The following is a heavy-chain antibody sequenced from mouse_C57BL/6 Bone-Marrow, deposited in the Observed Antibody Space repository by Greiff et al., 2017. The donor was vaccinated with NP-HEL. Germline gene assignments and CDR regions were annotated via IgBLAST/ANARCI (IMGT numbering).Heavy chain of an antibody. V-gene: IGHV1-69*01. Sequence: VQLQQPGAELVMPGASVKLSCKASGYTFTSYWMHWVKQRPGQGLEWIGEIDPSDSYTNYNQKFKGKSTLTVDKSSSTAYMQLSSLTSEDSAVYYCASYYGDYKGFAMDYWGKGTSVTVSS. CDR2: IDPSDSYT. CDR3: ASYYGDYKGFAMDY. J-gene: IGHJ4*01. CDR1: GYTFTSYW. D-gene: IGHD2-13*01.